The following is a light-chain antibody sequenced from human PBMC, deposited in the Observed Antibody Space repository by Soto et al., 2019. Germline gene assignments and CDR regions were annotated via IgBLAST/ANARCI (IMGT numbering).Light chain of an antibody. CDR2: KAS. Sequence: DIQMTQSPPTLSASVGDRVIITCRASQSIGSWLAWYQQKSGKAPQLLIYKASLLESGAPSRFTGGGSGTEFTLTIDSLQPDGFASYYCQQYKNYPPWTFGQGTKVEIK. V-gene: IGKV1-5*03. J-gene: IGKJ1*01. CDR1: QSIGSW. CDR3: QQYKNYPPWT.